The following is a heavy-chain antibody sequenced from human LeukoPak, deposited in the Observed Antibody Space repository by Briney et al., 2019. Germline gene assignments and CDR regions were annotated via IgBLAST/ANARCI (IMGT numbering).Heavy chain of an antibody. J-gene: IGHJ4*02. Sequence: SETLSLTCAVYGGSFSGYYWSWIRQPPGKGLEWIGYIYYSGSTNYNPSLKSRVTISVDTSKNQFSLKLSSVTAADTAVYYCARQDSSGWKPTDYWGQGTLVTVSS. CDR1: GGSFSGYY. V-gene: IGHV4-59*08. CDR3: ARQDSSGWKPTDY. D-gene: IGHD3-22*01. CDR2: IYYSGST.